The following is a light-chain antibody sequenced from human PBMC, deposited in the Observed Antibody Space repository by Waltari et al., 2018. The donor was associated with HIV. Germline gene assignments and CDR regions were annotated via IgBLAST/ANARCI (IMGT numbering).Light chain of an antibody. CDR2: DVT. V-gene: IGLV2-11*01. Sequence: QSALTQPRPVAESPGQAVTTACTGTSSDVGRYNHDSWYQQHPGKAPKLMIYDVTKRPSGVPDHFSGSKSGNTASLTISGLQAEDEADYYCCSYAGTYAPYVFGTGTKVTVL. J-gene: IGLJ1*01. CDR1: SSDVGRYNH. CDR3: CSYAGTYAPYV.